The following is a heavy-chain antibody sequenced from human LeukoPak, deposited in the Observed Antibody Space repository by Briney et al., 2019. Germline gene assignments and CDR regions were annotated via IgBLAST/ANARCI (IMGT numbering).Heavy chain of an antibody. CDR1: GFTFSSYS. Sequence: GGSLRLSCAASGFTFSSYSMNWVRQAPGKGLEWVSSITTSSSYIYYADSVKGRFTISRDNSKNTLYLQMNSLRAEDTAVYYCAKDTSGYYWLYYYYYMDVWGKGTTVTISS. CDR3: AKDTSGYYWLYYYYYMDV. D-gene: IGHD3-22*01. J-gene: IGHJ6*03. CDR2: ITTSSSYI. V-gene: IGHV3-21*01.